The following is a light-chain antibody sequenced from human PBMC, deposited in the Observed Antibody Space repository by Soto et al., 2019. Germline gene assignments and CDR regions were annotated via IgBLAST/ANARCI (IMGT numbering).Light chain of an antibody. Sequence: QAVVTQSPSASASLGASVKLTCTLSSGHSSYAIAWHQQQPEKGPRYLMNLNSDGSHSKGDGIPDRFSGSSSGAERYLTISRLQSEDEADYYCQTWGTGVWVFGGGTKLTVL. V-gene: IGLV4-69*01. J-gene: IGLJ3*02. CDR2: LNSDGSH. CDR1: SGHSSYA. CDR3: QTWGTGVWV.